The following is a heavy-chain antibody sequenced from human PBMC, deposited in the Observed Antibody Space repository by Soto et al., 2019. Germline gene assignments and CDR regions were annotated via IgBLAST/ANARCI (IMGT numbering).Heavy chain of an antibody. Sequence: SETLSLTCAVSGYSISSGYYWGWIRQPPGKGLEWIGSIYHSGSTYYNPSLKSRVTISVDTSKNQFSLKLSSVTAAGTAVYYCARVSYYDSSGYQGWFDPWGQGTLVTVSS. D-gene: IGHD3-22*01. CDR3: ARVSYYDSSGYQGWFDP. J-gene: IGHJ5*02. V-gene: IGHV4-38-2*01. CDR2: IYHSGST. CDR1: GYSISSGYY.